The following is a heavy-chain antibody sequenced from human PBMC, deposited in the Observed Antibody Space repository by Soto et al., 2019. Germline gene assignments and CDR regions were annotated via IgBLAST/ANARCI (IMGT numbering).Heavy chain of an antibody. J-gene: IGHJ4*02. Sequence: QVQLVQSGAEVKKPGSSVKVSCKASGGTFSSYAISWVRQAPGQGLEWMGGIIPIFGTANYAQKFQGRVTITADESTSTGYMELRSLRSEDTAVYYCARAYCGGDCYSDYWGQGTLVTVSS. V-gene: IGHV1-69*12. CDR2: IIPIFGTA. D-gene: IGHD2-21*02. CDR3: ARAYCGGDCYSDY. CDR1: GGTFSSYA.